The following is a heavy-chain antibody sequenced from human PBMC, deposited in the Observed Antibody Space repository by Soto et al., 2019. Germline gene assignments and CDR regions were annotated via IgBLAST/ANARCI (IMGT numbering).Heavy chain of an antibody. Sequence: EVQLVESGGGLVKPGGSLRLSCAASGFTFSSYSMNWVRQAPGKGLEWVSSISSSSRYIYYADSVKGRFTISRDNAKNSLYLQMNSLRAEDTAVYYCARGGCSGGSCYSNWFDPWGQGTLVTVSS. D-gene: IGHD2-15*01. V-gene: IGHV3-21*01. CDR3: ARGGCSGGSCYSNWFDP. J-gene: IGHJ5*02. CDR1: GFTFSSYS. CDR2: ISSSSRYI.